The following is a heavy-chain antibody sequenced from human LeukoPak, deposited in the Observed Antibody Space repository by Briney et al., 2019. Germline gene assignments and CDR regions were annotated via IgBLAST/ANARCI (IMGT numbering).Heavy chain of an antibody. Sequence: SETLSLTCSVSGDSISGYCWSWLRQPPGKGLEWIGYIYYSGNTYYNPSLKSRVTISLDTSKNQFSLKMNSMTAADTAVYYCARRGYSYGAFFGYWGQGTLVTVSS. CDR2: IYYSGNT. CDR1: GDSISGYC. V-gene: IGHV4-59*01. CDR3: ARRGYSYGAFFGY. D-gene: IGHD5-18*01. J-gene: IGHJ4*02.